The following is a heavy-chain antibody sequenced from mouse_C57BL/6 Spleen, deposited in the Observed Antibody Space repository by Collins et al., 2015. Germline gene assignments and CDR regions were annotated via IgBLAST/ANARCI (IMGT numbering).Heavy chain of an antibody. CDR2: IYPGDGST. V-gene: IGHV1-85*01. Sequence: QRPGQGLEWIGWIYPGDGSTNYNEKFKGKATLTVDTSSSTAYMELHSLTSEDSAVYFCARRKGYDNYVGVWFAYWGQGTLVTVSA. D-gene: IGHD2-1*01. CDR3: ARRKGYDNYVGVWFAY. J-gene: IGHJ3*01.